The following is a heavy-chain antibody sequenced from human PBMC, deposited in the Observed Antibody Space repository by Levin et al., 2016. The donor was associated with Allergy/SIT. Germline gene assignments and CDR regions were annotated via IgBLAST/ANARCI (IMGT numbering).Heavy chain of an antibody. J-gene: IGHJ6*02. CDR3: ARDLTLQWLPFYYGLDV. V-gene: IGHV3-48*02. Sequence: GESLKISCAASGFTFSSYSMNWVRQAPGKGLEWISYISSSSSTIKYADSVKGRFTISRDNAKNSLYLQMNSLRDEDTAVYYCARDLTLQWLPFYYGLDVWGQGTTVTVSS. CDR2: ISSSSSTI. D-gene: IGHD6-19*01. CDR1: GFTFSSYS.